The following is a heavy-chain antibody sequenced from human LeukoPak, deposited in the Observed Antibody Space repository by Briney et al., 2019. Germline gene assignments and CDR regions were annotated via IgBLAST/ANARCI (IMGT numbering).Heavy chain of an antibody. Sequence: GGSLRLSCAASGFTSSSYAMSWVRQAPGKGLEWVSAISGSGGSTYYADSVKGRFTISRDNSKNTLYLQMNSLRAEDTAVYYCAKDWALAIFGVVTENWFDPWGQGTLVTVSS. CDR2: ISGSGGST. CDR3: AKDWALAIFGVVTENWFDP. V-gene: IGHV3-23*01. D-gene: IGHD3-3*01. CDR1: GFTSSSYA. J-gene: IGHJ5*02.